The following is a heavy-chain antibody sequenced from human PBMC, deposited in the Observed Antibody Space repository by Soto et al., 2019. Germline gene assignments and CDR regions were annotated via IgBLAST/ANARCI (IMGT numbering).Heavy chain of an antibody. D-gene: IGHD6-13*01. V-gene: IGHV3-9*01. Sequence: KGRFTISRDNAKNSLYLQMNSLRAEDTALYYCAKDIDSSSWYGGPGFDIWGQGTMVTVSS. CDR3: AKDIDSSSWYGGPGFDI. J-gene: IGHJ3*02.